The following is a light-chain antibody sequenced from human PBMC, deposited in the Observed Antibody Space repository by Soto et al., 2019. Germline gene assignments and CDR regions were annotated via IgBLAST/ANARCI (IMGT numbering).Light chain of an antibody. Sequence: DIVMTQTPLSSPVTLGQAASIYCRSSQSLVHNDGNTYLSWFQQRPGQPPRLLIYKVSDRFSGVPDRFSGSGAGTDFTLTISRVDAEDGGVYYCMQATQSCWTFGQGTKVEI. J-gene: IGKJ1*01. CDR1: QSLVHNDGNTY. CDR2: KVS. V-gene: IGKV2-24*01. CDR3: MQATQSCWT.